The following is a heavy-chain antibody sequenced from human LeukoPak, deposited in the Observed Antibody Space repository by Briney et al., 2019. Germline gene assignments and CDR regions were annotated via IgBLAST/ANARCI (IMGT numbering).Heavy chain of an antibody. V-gene: IGHV1-2*02. Sequence: ASVKVSCKASGYIFTGYYMHWVRQAPGQGLEWMGWINPNSGGTNYAQKFQGRVTMTRDTSISTAYMELSRLRSDDTAVYYCARSGSYSPASIDYWGQGTLVTVSS. CDR3: ARSGSYSPASIDY. CDR1: GYIFTGYY. D-gene: IGHD1-26*01. CDR2: INPNSGGT. J-gene: IGHJ4*02.